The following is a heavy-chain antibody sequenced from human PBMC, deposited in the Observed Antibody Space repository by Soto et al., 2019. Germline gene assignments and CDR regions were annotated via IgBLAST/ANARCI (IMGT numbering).Heavy chain of an antibody. CDR1: GYSFTNYY. CDR2: INPSSGGT. D-gene: IGHD3-10*01. CDR3: ARYWITMVRGVMDV. V-gene: IGHV1-46*01. Sequence: ASVKGSCKASGYSFTNYYIHWVRQAPGQGLEWMGIINPSSGGTTNAQKFQGRVTMTTDTSTSTAYMELRSLRSDDTAVYYCARYWITMVRGVMDVWGQGTTVTVAS. J-gene: IGHJ6*02.